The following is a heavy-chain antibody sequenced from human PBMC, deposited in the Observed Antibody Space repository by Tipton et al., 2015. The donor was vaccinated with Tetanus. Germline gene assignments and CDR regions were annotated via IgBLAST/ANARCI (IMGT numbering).Heavy chain of an antibody. CDR3: ARDRGDFIYYGMDV. V-gene: IGHV1-2*02. Sequence: QLVQSGAEVKKPGASVKVSCKASGYTFTGYYIYWVRQAPGQGLEWMGWIDPNSGGTVYAQKFQGRVPMTRDTSISTDYMELRSLRSDDTAVYYCARDRGDFIYYGMDVWGPGTTVTVS. CDR1: GYTFTGYY. D-gene: IGHD2-21*01. J-gene: IGHJ6*02. CDR2: IDPNSGGT.